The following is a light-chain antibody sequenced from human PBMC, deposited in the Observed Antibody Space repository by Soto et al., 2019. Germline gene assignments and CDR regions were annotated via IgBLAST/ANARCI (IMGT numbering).Light chain of an antibody. CDR3: AAWDDTVRSYV. CDR1: ISNIGNNY. CDR2: RND. J-gene: IGLJ1*01. V-gene: IGLV1-47*01. Sequence: QSVLTQPPAVSGTPGQRVTISCSGSISNIGNNYVYWFQQLPGTAPKVLSNRNDQRPSGVPDRFSGSKSGTSASLAISGLRSEDEAEYYCAAWDDTVRSYVFGTGTKVTVL.